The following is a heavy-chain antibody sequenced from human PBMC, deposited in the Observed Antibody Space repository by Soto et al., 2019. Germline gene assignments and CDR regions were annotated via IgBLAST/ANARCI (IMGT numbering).Heavy chain of an antibody. CDR2: ISYDGSNK. CDR3: AKGIGIPRGYSYGSLYTVTTFIDY. J-gene: IGHJ4*02. V-gene: IGHV3-30*18. CDR1: GFTFSSYG. Sequence: GGSLRLSCAASGFTFSSYGMHWVRQAPGKGLEWVAVISYDGSNKYYADSVKGRFTISRDNSKNTLYLQMNSLRAEDTAVYYCAKGIGIPRGYSYGSLYTVTTFIDYWGQGTLVTVSS. D-gene: IGHD5-18*01.